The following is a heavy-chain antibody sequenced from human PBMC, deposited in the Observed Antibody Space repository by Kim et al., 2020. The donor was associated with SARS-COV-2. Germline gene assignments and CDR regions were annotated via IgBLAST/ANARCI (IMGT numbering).Heavy chain of an antibody. Sequence: GGSLRLSCAASGFTFSDFYLNWIRQAPGEGLEWLSYISRSGAVIYYADSVKGRFTISRDNAKHSLYLQMNSLRADDTALYYCVRGRYNHNNFDWWGQGTLVTVSS. CDR1: GFTFSDFY. V-gene: IGHV3-11*04. J-gene: IGHJ4*02. CDR3: VRGRYNHNNFDW. D-gene: IGHD1-1*01. CDR2: ISRSGAVI.